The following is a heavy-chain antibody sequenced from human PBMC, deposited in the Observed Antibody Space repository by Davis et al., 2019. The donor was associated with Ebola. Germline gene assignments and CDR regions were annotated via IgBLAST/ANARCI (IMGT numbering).Heavy chain of an antibody. CDR1: FTFGRYA. D-gene: IGHD3-10*01. V-gene: IGHV3-23*01. CDR2: ISASGGDT. CDR3: AKLDTFYEGSGRNFYYGMDV. J-gene: IGHJ6*02. Sequence: GESLKISCASTFTFGRYALSWVRQAPGKSPEWVSLISASGGDTNYADSVKGRFTISRDPSKSTLYLQMNGLRADDTATDYCAKLDTFYEGSGRNFYYGMDVWGQGTTVTVSS.